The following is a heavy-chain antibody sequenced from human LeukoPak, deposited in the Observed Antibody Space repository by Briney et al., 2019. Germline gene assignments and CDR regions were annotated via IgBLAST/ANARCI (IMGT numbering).Heavy chain of an antibody. D-gene: IGHD6-13*01. J-gene: IGHJ5*02. V-gene: IGHV4-59*01. Sequence: SQSLSLTCTVSGGSISSYYWSWIRRPPGKGLEWIGYIYYSGRTNYNPSLKSRVTISVDTSKNQFSLKLSSVTAADTAVYYCASTYSSSWYWFDPWGQGTLVTVSS. CDR3: ASTYSSSWYWFDP. CDR2: IYYSGRT. CDR1: GGSISSYY.